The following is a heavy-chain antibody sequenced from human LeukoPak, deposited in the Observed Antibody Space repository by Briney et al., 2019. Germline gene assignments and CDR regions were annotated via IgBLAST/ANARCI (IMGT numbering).Heavy chain of an antibody. CDR3: AKGVGTSSTGELPYYFDY. CDR2: ISYDGATK. V-gene: IGHV3-30*18. Sequence: GSLRLSCAASGFTFSDYGMHWGRQAPGKGVEWLTIISYDGATKYYADSVKGRFTISRDNSRNTLYLQMHSLRAEDTAVYYCAKGVGTSSTGELPYYFDYWGQGTLVTVSS. J-gene: IGHJ4*02. D-gene: IGHD3-10*01. CDR1: GFTFSDYG.